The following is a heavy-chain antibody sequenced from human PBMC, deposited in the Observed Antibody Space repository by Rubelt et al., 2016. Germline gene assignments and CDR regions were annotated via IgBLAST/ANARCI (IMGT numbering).Heavy chain of an antibody. V-gene: IGHV1-46*01. CDR1: GYTFTSYY. J-gene: IGHJ5*02. CDR2: INLSGGNT. D-gene: IGHD3-3*01. CDR3: ARSPRYDFEDNWFDP. Sequence: QVQLVQSGAEVKKPGASVKVSCKASGYTFTSYYMHWVRQAPGHGLEWMGIINLSGGNTSYAQKFQGRVTMTRDTSTSTVYMELSSLRSEDTAVYYCARSPRYDFEDNWFDPWGQGTLVTVSS.